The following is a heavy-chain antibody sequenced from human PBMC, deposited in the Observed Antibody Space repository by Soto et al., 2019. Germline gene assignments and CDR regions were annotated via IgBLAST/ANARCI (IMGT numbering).Heavy chain of an antibody. J-gene: IGHJ3*02. V-gene: IGHV4-34*01. CDR3: ARVERGTATTVVDAFDI. Sequence: QVQLQQWGAGLLKPSETLSLTCAVYGGFVSSGSYYWSWIRQPPRKGLEWIGEMSHSGGTHFNPSLKSRVTISVDTSKNQFSLKMTSVNAADTALYYCARVERGTATTVVDAFDIWGPGTMVTVSS. CDR2: MSHSGGT. D-gene: IGHD1-1*01. CDR1: GGFVSSGSYY.